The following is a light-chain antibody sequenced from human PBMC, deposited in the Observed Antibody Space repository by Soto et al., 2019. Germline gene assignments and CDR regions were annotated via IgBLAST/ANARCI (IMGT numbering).Light chain of an antibody. CDR1: SSDVGGYNY. CDR3: SSYTSSSTVV. V-gene: IGLV2-14*01. CDR2: DVS. J-gene: IGLJ2*01. Sequence: QSALTQPASVSGSPGQSITISCTGASSDVGGYNYVSWYRQHPGKAPKLMIYDVSNRPSGVSNRFSGSKSGNTASQTISGLQAQDEADYYCSSYTSSSTVVFGGGTKLTVL.